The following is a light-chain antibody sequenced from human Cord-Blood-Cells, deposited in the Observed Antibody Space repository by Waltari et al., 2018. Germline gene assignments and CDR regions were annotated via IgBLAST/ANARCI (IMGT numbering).Light chain of an antibody. V-gene: IGLV3-1*01. Sequence: SYELTQPPSVSVSPGQTASITCSGDKLGDKYACLYQQKPGQSPVLVIYQDRKRPSGIPERFSGSNSGNTATLTISGTQAMDEADYYCQAWDSSTEVFGGGTKLTVL. J-gene: IGLJ3*02. CDR3: QAWDSSTEV. CDR1: KLGDKY. CDR2: QDR.